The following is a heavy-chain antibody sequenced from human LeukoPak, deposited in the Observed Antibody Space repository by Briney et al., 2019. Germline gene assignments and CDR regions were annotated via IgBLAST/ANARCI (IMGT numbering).Heavy chain of an antibody. V-gene: IGHV4-39*01. Sequence: PSETLSLTCTVSGGSISSSTYYWAWIRQPPGKGLEWIATIHHSGSTYYNPSLKSRVTISVDTSKNQFSLKLSSVTAADTAVYYCARDYDFWSGYSYNWFDPWGQGTLVTVSS. CDR2: IHHSGST. CDR1: GGSISSSTYY. J-gene: IGHJ5*02. CDR3: ARDYDFWSGYSYNWFDP. D-gene: IGHD3-3*01.